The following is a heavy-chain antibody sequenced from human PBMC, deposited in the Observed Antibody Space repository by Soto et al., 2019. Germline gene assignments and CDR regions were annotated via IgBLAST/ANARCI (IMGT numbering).Heavy chain of an antibody. V-gene: IGHV4-61*01. CDR2: IYYSGST. CDR1: GGSVSSGSYY. D-gene: IGHD5-18*01. J-gene: IGHJ6*02. Sequence: SETLSLTCTVSGGSVSSGSYYWSWIRQPPGKGLEWIGYIYYSGSTNYNPSLKSRVTISVDTSKNQFSLKLSSVTAADTAVYYCARDQGVDTAMAVEYYYYGMDVWGQGTTVTVSS. CDR3: ARDQGVDTAMAVEYYYYGMDV.